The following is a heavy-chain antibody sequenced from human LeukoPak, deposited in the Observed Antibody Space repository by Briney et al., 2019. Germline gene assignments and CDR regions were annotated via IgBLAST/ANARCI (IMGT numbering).Heavy chain of an antibody. CDR1: GYTFTGYY. V-gene: IGHV1-2*02. D-gene: IGHD5-18*01. Sequence: ASLKVSCMASGYTFTGYYMHWVRQDPGQGLEWMGWINPNRGVTNYAQKFQGRVTMTRDTSISTAYMELSGLRSDDTAVYYCASAGGYSYEYNWFDPWGQGTLVTVSS. CDR3: ASAGGYSYEYNWFDP. CDR2: INPNRGVT. J-gene: IGHJ5*02.